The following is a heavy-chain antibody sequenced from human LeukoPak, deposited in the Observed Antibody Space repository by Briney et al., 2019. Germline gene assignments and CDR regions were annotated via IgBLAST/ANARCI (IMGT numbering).Heavy chain of an antibody. CDR3: AKEGDSSSWYDLYDY. CDR1: GVTFSSYA. J-gene: IGHJ4*02. D-gene: IGHD6-13*01. V-gene: IGHV3-23*01. Sequence: GGSLRLSCAASGVTFSSYAMSWVRQAPGKGLEWVSAISGSGGSTYYADSVKGRFTISRDNSKNTLYLQMTSLRAEDTAVYYCAKEGDSSSWYDLYDYWGQGTLVTVSS. CDR2: ISGSGGST.